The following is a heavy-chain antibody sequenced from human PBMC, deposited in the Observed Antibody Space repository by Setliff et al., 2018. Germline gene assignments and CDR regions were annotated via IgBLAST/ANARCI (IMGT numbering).Heavy chain of an antibody. Sequence: GASVKVSCKASGYTFTSYGISWVRQAPGQGLEWMGWISAYNGSTSYAQKFQGRVTMTRNTSISTAYMELSSLGSEDTAVYDCARDAGLGYCSSTSCSFSKRYYYYGMDVWGQGTTVTVSS. CDR3: ARDAGLGYCSSTSCSFSKRYYYYGMDV. D-gene: IGHD2-2*01. J-gene: IGHJ6*02. V-gene: IGHV1-18*01. CDR2: ISAYNGST. CDR1: GYTFTSYG.